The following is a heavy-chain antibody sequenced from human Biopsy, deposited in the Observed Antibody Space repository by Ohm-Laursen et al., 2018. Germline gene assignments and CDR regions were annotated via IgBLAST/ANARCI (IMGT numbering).Heavy chain of an antibody. J-gene: IGHJ4*02. CDR3: ATNLKVSPGLMNFDS. V-gene: IGHV3-53*01. CDR2: IYSGGNT. Sequence: GSLRLSCTALKFTVSSNYMTWVRQAPGKGLECVSVIYSGGNTFYADSVKGRITVSRDTSKNTIYLQMNSLRAEDTARYYCATNLKVSPGLMNFDSWGQGTLVTVSS. CDR1: KFTVSSNY. D-gene: IGHD1-1*01.